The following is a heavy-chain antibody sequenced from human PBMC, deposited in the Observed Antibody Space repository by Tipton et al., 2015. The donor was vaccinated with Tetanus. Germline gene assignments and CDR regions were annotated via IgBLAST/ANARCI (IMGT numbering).Heavy chain of an antibody. CDR2: IWYDGSNK. Sequence: SLRLSCAASGFTFSSYGMHWVRQAPGKGLEWVAVIWYDGSNKYYADSVKGRFTISRDNSKNTLYLQMNSLRAEDTAVYYCARDQRDGYKGATKDAYFDYWGQGTLVTVSS. CDR3: ARDQRDGYKGATKDAYFDY. D-gene: IGHD5-24*01. J-gene: IGHJ4*02. CDR1: GFTFSSYG. V-gene: IGHV3-33*01.